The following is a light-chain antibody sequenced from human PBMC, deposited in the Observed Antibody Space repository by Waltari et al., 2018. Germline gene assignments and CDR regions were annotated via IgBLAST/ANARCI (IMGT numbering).Light chain of an antibody. Sequence: EIVLTQSSGTLSLSPGERATLSCRASQRVFSNYLAWYQQKPGQTPRLLIYGASTRATGIPDRFSGSGSGTDFTLTISRLDPEDFVVYYCHQYGSSPATFGQGTRLEI. CDR2: GAS. CDR1: QRVFSNY. V-gene: IGKV3-20*01. J-gene: IGKJ5*01. CDR3: HQYGSSPAT.